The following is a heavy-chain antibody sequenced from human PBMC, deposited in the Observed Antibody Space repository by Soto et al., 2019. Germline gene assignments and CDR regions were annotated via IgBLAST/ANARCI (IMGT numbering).Heavy chain of an antibody. J-gene: IGHJ6*02. V-gene: IGHV1-18*01. CDR2: ISPYSGNT. CDR3: AMVATYVTPSPQDV. D-gene: IGHD5-12*01. CDR1: GYIFVNYG. Sequence: QVQLVQSGDEVRKPGSSVKVSCKASGYIFVNYGIAWVRQAPGQGLEWMGWISPYSGNTHYASKVQGRLTMTTDTSTSTADMDLGSLTSDARAVYYCAMVATYVTPSPQDVWGQGTTVTVSS.